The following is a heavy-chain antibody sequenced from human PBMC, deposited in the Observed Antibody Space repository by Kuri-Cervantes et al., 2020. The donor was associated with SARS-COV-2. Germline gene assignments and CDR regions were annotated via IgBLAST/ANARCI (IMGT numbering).Heavy chain of an antibody. Sequence: LSLTCAASGFTFSSYAMSWVRQAPGKGLEWVSAISGSGGSTYYAGSVKGRFTISRDNSKNTLYLQMNSLRAEDTAVYYCAKRSGSYFDYWGQGTLVTVSS. CDR3: AKRSGSYFDY. D-gene: IGHD1-26*01. V-gene: IGHV3-23*01. J-gene: IGHJ4*02. CDR1: GFTFSSYA. CDR2: ISGSGGST.